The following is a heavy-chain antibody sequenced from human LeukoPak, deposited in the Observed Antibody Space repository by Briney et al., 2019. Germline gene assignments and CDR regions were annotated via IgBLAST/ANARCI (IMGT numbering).Heavy chain of an antibody. Sequence: GRSLRLSCAASGFTFSSYAMHWVRQAPGKGLEWVAVISYDGSNKYYADSVKGRFTISRDNSKNTLYLQMNSLRAEDTAVYYCARDPEYYDFWSGYYPPYYFDYWGQGTLVTVSS. CDR1: GFTFSSYA. J-gene: IGHJ4*02. V-gene: IGHV3-30-3*01. CDR3: ARDPEYYDFWSGYYPPYYFDY. CDR2: ISYDGSNK. D-gene: IGHD3-3*01.